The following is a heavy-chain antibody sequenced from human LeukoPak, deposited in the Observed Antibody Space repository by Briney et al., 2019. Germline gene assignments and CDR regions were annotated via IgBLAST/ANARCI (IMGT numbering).Heavy chain of an antibody. CDR2: IYSSGST. J-gene: IGHJ4*02. CDR1: GGSINSGSHN. D-gene: IGHD3-22*01. Sequence: SETLSLTCTVSGGSINSGSHNWNWIRQRAGKGLEWNGRIYSSGSTNYNPSLKSRVIISVDTSKNQFSLRLISVTAVDTAVYYCARDWYDSTGYYYYFDYWGQGTLVTVSS. V-gene: IGHV4-61*02. CDR3: ARDWYDSTGYYYYFDY.